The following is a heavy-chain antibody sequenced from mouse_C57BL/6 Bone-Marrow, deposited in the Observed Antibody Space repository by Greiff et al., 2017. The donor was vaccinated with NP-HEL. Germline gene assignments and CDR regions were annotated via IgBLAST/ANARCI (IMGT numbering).Heavy chain of an antibody. D-gene: IGHD6-1*01. CDR2: IRNKANGYTT. CDR1: GFTFTDYY. Sequence: EVQLVESGGGLVQPGGSLSLSCAASGFTFTDYYMSWVRQPPGKALEWLGFIRNKANGYTTEYSASVKGRFTISRDNSQSILYLQMNALRAEDRAPYYCARSLSSVFAHDPSSALDSSGHRAPLTLSS. CDR3: ARSLSSVFAHDPSSALDS. V-gene: IGHV7-3*01. J-gene: IGHJ4*01.